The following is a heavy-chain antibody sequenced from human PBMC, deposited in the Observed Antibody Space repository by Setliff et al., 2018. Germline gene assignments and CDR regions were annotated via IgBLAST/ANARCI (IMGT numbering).Heavy chain of an antibody. CDR1: GFTFSSYS. J-gene: IGHJ6*02. V-gene: IGHV3-21*01. CDR2: ISSSSSYI. Sequence: GGSLRLSCAASGFTFSSYSMNWVRQAPGKGLEWVSSISSSSSYIYYADSVKGRFTISRVNAKNSLYLQMNSLRAEDTAVYYCARDYVYGSQYYYYYYGMDFWGQGTTVTVSS. CDR3: ARDYVYGSQYYYYYYGMDF. D-gene: IGHD3-10*01.